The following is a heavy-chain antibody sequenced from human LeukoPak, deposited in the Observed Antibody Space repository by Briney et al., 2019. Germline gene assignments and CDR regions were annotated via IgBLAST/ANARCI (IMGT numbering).Heavy chain of an antibody. D-gene: IGHD2-15*01. Sequence: SETLSLTCTVSGGSISSYYWSWIRQPPGKGLEWIGYIYYGGSTNYNPSLKSRVTISVDTSKNQFSLKLSSVTAADTAVYYCARGRGDCSGGSCYPYYYYYMDVWGKGTTVTVSS. CDR2: IYYGGST. CDR1: GGSISSYY. J-gene: IGHJ6*03. CDR3: ARGRGDCSGGSCYPYYYYYMDV. V-gene: IGHV4-59*01.